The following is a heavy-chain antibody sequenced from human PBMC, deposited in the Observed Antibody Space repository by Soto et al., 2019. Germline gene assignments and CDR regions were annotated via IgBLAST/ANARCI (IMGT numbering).Heavy chain of an antibody. CDR1: GGSISSGDYY. V-gene: IGHV4-30-4*01. CDR2: SYYSGST. J-gene: IGHJ6*02. CDR3: ARVGHNYGMDV. D-gene: IGHD3-10*01. Sequence: PSETLSLTCTVSGGSISSGDYYWSWIRQPPGKGLEWIGYSYYSGSTYYNPSLKSRVTISVDTSKNQFSLKLSSVTAADTAVYYCARVGHNYGMDVWGQGTTVTVSS.